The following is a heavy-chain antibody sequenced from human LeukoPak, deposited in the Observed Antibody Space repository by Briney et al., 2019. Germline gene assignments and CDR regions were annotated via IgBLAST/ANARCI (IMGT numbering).Heavy chain of an antibody. J-gene: IGHJ4*02. V-gene: IGHV4-59*08. CDR3: ARLSNGWGYRAHHFDY. CDR1: GGSLSDYY. Sequence: SETLSLTCTVSGGSLSDYYWNWVRQAPGKGLEWIGYVDNAGNTNFNPSLKSRVSMVVDTSKSQFSLELTSVTAADTAVYYCARLSNGWGYRAHHFDYWGQGTLVTVSS. D-gene: IGHD2-8*01. CDR2: VDNAGNT.